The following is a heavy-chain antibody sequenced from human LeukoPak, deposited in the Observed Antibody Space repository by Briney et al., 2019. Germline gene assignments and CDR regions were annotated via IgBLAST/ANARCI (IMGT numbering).Heavy chain of an antibody. CDR1: RYILINYG. V-gene: IGHV1-18*01. CDR2: ISPYNGHT. Sequence: ASVKVSCKASRYILINYGISWVRQAPGQGLEWMGWISPYNGHTNYAPNLQDRLTMTTDTSTSTAYMELRSLRADDTAVYYCAKTRDTVLNEYWGQGTLVTVSS. J-gene: IGHJ4*02. CDR3: AKTRDTVLNEY.